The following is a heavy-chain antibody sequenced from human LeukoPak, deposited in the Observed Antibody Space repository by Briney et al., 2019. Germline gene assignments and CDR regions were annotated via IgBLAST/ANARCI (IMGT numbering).Heavy chain of an antibody. CDR3: AKVTGSGSYLADAFDI. CDR1: GLTFRNYG. J-gene: IGHJ3*02. CDR2: ISGSGDSA. D-gene: IGHD3-10*01. Sequence: GGSLRLSCAASGLTFRNYGMNWVRQPTGKGLEWVSAISGSGDSAYHADSVRGRFTVSRDNSKNTLYLQMKSLRAEDTAVYYCAKVTGSGSYLADAFDIWGHGTVVTVSS. V-gene: IGHV3-23*01.